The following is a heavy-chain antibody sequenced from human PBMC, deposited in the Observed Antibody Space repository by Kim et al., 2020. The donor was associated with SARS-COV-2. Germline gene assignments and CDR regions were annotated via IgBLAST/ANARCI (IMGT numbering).Heavy chain of an antibody. D-gene: IGHD6-13*01. V-gene: IGHV1-69*04. CDR1: GGTFSSYA. CDR3: ARGSSSWYYYYYGMDV. CDR2: SIPILGIA. Sequence: SVNVSCKASGGTFSSYAISWVRQAPGQGLEWMGMSIPILGIANYAQKFQGRVTITADKSTSTAYMELSSLRSEDTAVYYCARGSSSWYYYYYGMDVWGQGHTVTVPS. J-gene: IGHJ6*02.